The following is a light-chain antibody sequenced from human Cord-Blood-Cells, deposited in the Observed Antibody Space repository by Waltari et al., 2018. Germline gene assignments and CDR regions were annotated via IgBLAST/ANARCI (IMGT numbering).Light chain of an antibody. J-gene: IGKJ2*01. V-gene: IGKV4-1*01. Sequence: VMTKSPDSLAVCLGERATIHGKSSYSFLYSSNNKNYLAWYQQKPGQPPKLLIYWASTRESGVPDRFSGSGSGTDFTLTISSLQAEDVAVYYCQQYYSTPYTFGHGTKLEIK. CDR2: WAS. CDR3: QQYYSTPYT. CDR1: YSFLYSSNNKNY.